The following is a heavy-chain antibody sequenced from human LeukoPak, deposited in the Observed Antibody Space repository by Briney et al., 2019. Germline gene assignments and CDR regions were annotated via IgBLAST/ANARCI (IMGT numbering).Heavy chain of an antibody. CDR2: ISYDGSNK. V-gene: IGHV3-30-3*01. CDR1: GFSFSSHW. J-gene: IGHJ4*02. Sequence: GGSLRLSCAASGFSFSSHWMYWVRQAPGKGLEWVAVISYDGSNKYYADSVKGRFTISRDNSKNTLYLQMNSLRAEDTAVYYCARGGLRSKGGFDYWGQGTLVTVSS. D-gene: IGHD4-17*01. CDR3: ARGGLRSKGGFDY.